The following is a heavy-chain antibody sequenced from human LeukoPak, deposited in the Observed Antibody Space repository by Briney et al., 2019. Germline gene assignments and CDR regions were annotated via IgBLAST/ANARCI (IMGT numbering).Heavy chain of an antibody. CDR3: AKNLYCGGGSCYPSALGMDV. Sequence: GASVKVSCKASGYTFTNYSISWVRQAPGQGLEWMGWISGYNGNTNYAQKVQGRVTMTTDTSTSTAYMELRSLRSDDTAVYYCAKNLYCGGGSCYPSALGMDVWGQGTTVTVSS. CDR1: GYTFTNYS. J-gene: IGHJ6*02. D-gene: IGHD2-15*01. CDR2: ISGYNGNT. V-gene: IGHV1-18*01.